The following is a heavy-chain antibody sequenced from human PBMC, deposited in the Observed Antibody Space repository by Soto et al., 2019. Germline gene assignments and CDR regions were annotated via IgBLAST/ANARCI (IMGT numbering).Heavy chain of an antibody. J-gene: IGHJ6*02. D-gene: IGHD6-13*01. CDR3: AGEVEGRVGTGGIAAAGTPWRDYYYYGMDV. CDR1: GYTFTSYG. V-gene: IGHV1-18*01. CDR2: ISAYNGNT. Sequence: GASVKVSCKASGYTFTSYGISWVRQAPGQGLEWMGWISAYNGNTNYAQKLQGRVTMTTDTSTSTAYMELRSLRSDDTAVYYCAGEVEGRVGTGGIAAAGTPWRDYYYYGMDVWGQGTTVTVSS.